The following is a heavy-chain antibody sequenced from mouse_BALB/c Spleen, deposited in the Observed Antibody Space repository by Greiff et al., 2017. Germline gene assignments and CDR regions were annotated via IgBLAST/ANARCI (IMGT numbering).Heavy chain of an antibody. CDR1: GYTFTNYW. D-gene: IGHD2-2*01. Sequence: QVQLMESGAELVRPGASVKISCKASGYTFTNYWLGWVKQRPGHGLEWIGDIYPGGGYTNYDAKFKGKATLTADTSSSTSFMLLSSLTSEDSAVYFCARKGLRRSFAYWGQGTLVTVSA. J-gene: IGHJ3*01. CDR2: IYPGGGYT. V-gene: IGHV1-63*02. CDR3: ARKGLRRSFAY.